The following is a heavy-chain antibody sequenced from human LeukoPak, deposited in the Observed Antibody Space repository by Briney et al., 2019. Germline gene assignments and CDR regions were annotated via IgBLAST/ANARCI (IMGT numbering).Heavy chain of an antibody. CDR3: ARRQIAAGEFDY. CDR1: GGSFSGYY. V-gene: IGHV4-34*01. Sequence: SETLSLTCAVYGGSFSGYYWSWIRQPPGEGLEWIGEINHSGSTNYNPSLKSRVTISVDTSKNQFSLKLSSVTAADTAVYYCARRQIAAGEFDYWGQGTLVTVSS. CDR2: INHSGST. J-gene: IGHJ4*02. D-gene: IGHD6-25*01.